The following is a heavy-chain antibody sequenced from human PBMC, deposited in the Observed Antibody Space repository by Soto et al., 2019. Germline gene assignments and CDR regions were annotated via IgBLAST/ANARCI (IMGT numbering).Heavy chain of an antibody. CDR3: ARDVRQLDYYYYGMDV. CDR1: GYTFTSYG. D-gene: IGHD6-13*01. Sequence: ASVKVSCKASGYTFTSYGISWVRQAPGQGLEWMGWISAYNGNTNYAQKLQGRVTMTTDTSTSTAYMGLRSLRSDDTAVYYCARDVRQLDYYYYGMDVWGQGTTVTVSS. J-gene: IGHJ6*02. V-gene: IGHV1-18*04. CDR2: ISAYNGNT.